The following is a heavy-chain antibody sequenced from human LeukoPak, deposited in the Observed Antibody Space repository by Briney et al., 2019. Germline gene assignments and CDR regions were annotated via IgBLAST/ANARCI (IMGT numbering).Heavy chain of an antibody. V-gene: IGHV1-3*01. CDR1: GYTFTSYA. Sequence: ASVKVSCKASGYTFTSYAMHWVRQAPGQRLEWMGWINAGNGNTKYSQKFQGRVTITRDTSAGTAYMELSSLRSEDTAVYYCARVSYSSGWYPLDAFDIWGQGTMVTVSS. D-gene: IGHD6-19*01. CDR3: ARVSYSSGWYPLDAFDI. J-gene: IGHJ3*02. CDR2: INAGNGNT.